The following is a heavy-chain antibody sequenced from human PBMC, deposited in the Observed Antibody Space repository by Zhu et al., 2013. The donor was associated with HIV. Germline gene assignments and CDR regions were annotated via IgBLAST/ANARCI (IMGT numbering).Heavy chain of an antibody. V-gene: IGHV1-2*02. J-gene: IGHJ4*02. CDR1: GYTFADYY. Sequence: QVQLVQSGAEVKKPGDSVKVSCKASGYTFADYYVHWVRQAPGQGLEWMGWFNPKNGDTTYAQKFQDRVTMTRDTSINTAYMELSRLRSDDTAVFYCMRGRQTVSTGDGDHILRGYWGQGTLVTVSS. D-gene: IGHD4-17*01. CDR3: MRGRQTVSTGDGDHILRGY. CDR2: FNPKNGDT.